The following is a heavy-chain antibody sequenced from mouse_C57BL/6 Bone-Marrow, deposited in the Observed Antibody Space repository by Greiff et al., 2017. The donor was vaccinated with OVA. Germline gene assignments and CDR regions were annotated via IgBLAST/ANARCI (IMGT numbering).Heavy chain of an antibody. CDR1: GYAFSSSW. Sequence: ESGPELVKPGASVKISCKASGYAFSSSWMNWVKQRPGKGLEWIGRIYPGDGDTNYNGKFKGKATLTADKSSSTAYMQLSSLTSEDSAVYFCARGGGWLLPYYFDYWGQGTTLTVSS. D-gene: IGHD2-3*01. J-gene: IGHJ2*01. CDR3: ARGGGWLLPYYFDY. CDR2: IYPGDGDT. V-gene: IGHV1-82*01.